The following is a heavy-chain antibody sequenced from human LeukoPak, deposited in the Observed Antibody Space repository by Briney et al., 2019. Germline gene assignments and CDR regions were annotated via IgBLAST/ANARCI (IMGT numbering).Heavy chain of an antibody. CDR3: AKEFHYYDSSGSSVDY. D-gene: IGHD3-22*01. CDR2: IRYDGSNK. Sequence: SGGSLRLSCAAAGFTFSDYGMNWVRQAPGKGLEWVAFIRYDGSNKYYADSVKGRFTISRDNSKNTLYLQMNSLRAEDTAVYYCAKEFHYYDSSGSSVDYWGQGTLVTVSS. V-gene: IGHV3-30*02. CDR1: GFTFSDYG. J-gene: IGHJ4*02.